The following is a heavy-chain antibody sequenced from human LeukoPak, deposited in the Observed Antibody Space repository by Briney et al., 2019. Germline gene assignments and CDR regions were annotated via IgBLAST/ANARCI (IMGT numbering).Heavy chain of an antibody. Sequence: ASVKVSCKASGYTFSNYGINWVRQAPGQGLEWMGWISGYNGHAKYAQKFQGRLTLTIDTSTSTAYMELRSLTSDDTAVYYCARETYSNILTGTDYWGPGTLVTVSS. CDR1: GYTFSNYG. CDR3: ARETYSNILTGTDY. J-gene: IGHJ4*02. V-gene: IGHV1-18*01. CDR2: ISGYNGHA. D-gene: IGHD3-9*01.